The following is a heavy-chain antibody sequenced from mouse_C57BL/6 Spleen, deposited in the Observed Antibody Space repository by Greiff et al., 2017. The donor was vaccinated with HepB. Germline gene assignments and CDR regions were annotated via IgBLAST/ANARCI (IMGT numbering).Heavy chain of an antibody. CDR3: ARSGTAQAWFAY. J-gene: IGHJ3*01. Sequence: QVQLQQPGAELVKPGASVKLSCKASGYTFTSYWMQWVKQRPGQGLEWIGEIDPSDSYTNYNQKFKGKATLTVDTSSSTAYMQLSSLTSEDSAVYYCARSGTAQAWFAYWGQGTLVTVSA. D-gene: IGHD3-2*02. V-gene: IGHV1-50*01. CDR1: GYTFTSYW. CDR2: IDPSDSYT.